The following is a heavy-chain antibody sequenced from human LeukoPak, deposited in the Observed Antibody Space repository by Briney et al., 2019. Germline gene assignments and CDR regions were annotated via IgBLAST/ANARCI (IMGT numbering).Heavy chain of an antibody. D-gene: IGHD3-10*01. V-gene: IGHV3-33*06. CDR3: AKDLSYGSLWFDP. CDR2: IWYDGSRT. CDR1: GFTFSSHG. J-gene: IGHJ5*02. Sequence: GGSLRLSCAASGFTFSSHGMQWVRQAPGKGLEGVALIWYDGSRTNYVDSVMGRFTISRDSSKNTLYLQMDNLRVEDTAVYFCAKDLSYGSLWFDPWGQGTLVTVSS.